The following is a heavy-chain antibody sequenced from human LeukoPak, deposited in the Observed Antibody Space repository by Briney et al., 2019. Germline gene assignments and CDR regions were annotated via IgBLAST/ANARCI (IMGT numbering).Heavy chain of an antibody. CDR2: IQDDGSDT. J-gene: IGHJ3*02. CDR1: GFTFNDYA. Sequence: GGSLRLSCAASGFTFNDYAMYWVRQSPGRGLEWVALIQDDGSDTYHADSVKGRFTISRDNSKNTVFLRMNSLRGEDSAIYYCAKSDGHGTGYGFHIWGQGTMVTVSS. V-gene: IGHV3-30*02. D-gene: IGHD6-19*01. CDR3: AKSDGHGTGYGFHI.